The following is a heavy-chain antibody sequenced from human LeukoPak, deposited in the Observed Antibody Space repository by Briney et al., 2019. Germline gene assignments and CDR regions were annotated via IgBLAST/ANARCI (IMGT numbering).Heavy chain of an antibody. CDR2: IYSGGST. Sequence: PGGSLRLSCAASGFTFSNNYMSWVGQAPGKGLEWVSLIYSGGSTYYSDSVTGRCTITRDKSKNTLYLQMTSLRAEDTAVYYCASGGDGYKWPTFGYWGQGTLVTVSS. CDR3: ASGGDGYKWPTFGY. D-gene: IGHD5-24*01. CDR1: GFTFSNNY. J-gene: IGHJ4*02. V-gene: IGHV3-66*01.